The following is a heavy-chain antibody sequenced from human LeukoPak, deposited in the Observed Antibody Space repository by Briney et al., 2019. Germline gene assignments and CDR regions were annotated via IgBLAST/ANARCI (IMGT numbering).Heavy chain of an antibody. D-gene: IGHD2-8*02. V-gene: IGHV1-8*01. Sequence: ASVTVSCKASGYTFTSYDMNWVRQATGQGLEWMGWMKPNSGTTGYAQKFQGRVTMTRNTSISTAYMELSSLRSEDTAVYYCARRTGYYNYMDVWGKGTTVTVSS. CDR1: GYTFTSYD. CDR3: ARRTGYYNYMDV. J-gene: IGHJ6*03. CDR2: MKPNSGTT.